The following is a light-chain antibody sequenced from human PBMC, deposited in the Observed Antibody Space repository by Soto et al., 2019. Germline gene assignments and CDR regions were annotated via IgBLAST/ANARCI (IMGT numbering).Light chain of an antibody. Sequence: QSALTKPPSASGSPGQSVTISCTGTSSDVGGYNYVSWYQQHPGKAPKLIIYEVSKRPSGVPDRFSGSKSGTTASLTVSGLQAEDEADYYCSSYAGSNNRWVFGGGTKLTV. CDR3: SSYAGSNNRWV. CDR2: EVS. V-gene: IGLV2-8*01. J-gene: IGLJ3*02. CDR1: SSDVGGYNY.